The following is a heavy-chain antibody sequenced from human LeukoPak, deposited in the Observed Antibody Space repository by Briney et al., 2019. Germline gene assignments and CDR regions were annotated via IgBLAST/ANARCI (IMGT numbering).Heavy chain of an antibody. J-gene: IGHJ5*02. CDR3: ARDQGYCSSTSCYPDWFDP. CDR1: GYTFTNYA. Sequence: ASVKVSCKASGYTFTNYAIHYMRQAPGQGLQWVGWINTGNGNTRYSENFQGRVTMTTDTSTSTAYMELRSLRSDDTAVYYCARDQGYCSSTSCYPDWFDPWGQGTLVTVSS. D-gene: IGHD2-2*01. CDR2: INTGNGNT. V-gene: IGHV1-3*04.